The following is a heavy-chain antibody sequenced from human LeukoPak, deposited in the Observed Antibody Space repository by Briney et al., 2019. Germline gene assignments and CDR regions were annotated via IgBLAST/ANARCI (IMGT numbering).Heavy chain of an antibody. D-gene: IGHD3-3*01. V-gene: IGHV3-9*01. Sequence: GRSLRLSCAASGFTFDDYATHWVRQAPGKGLEWVSGISWNSGSIGYADSVKGRFTISRDNAKNSLYLQMNSLRAEDTALYYCAKDKDFDYYYGMDVWGQGTTVTVSS. J-gene: IGHJ6*02. CDR2: ISWNSGSI. CDR1: GFTFDDYA. CDR3: AKDKDFDYYYGMDV.